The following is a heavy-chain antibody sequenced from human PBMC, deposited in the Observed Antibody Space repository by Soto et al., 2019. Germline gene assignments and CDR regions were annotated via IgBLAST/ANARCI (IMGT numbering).Heavy chain of an antibody. Sequence: QITLKESGPTLVNPTQTLTLTCIFSGFSLSTSEVGVAWIRQSPGKALEWLALMYWDGDKRYSPFLKSRLTITKDTSKNQVVLTMTIMDPVDTGTYYCAHKGGRGAGMDVWGQGTTVTVSS. CDR2: MYWDGDK. J-gene: IGHJ6*02. CDR1: GFSLSTSEVG. V-gene: IGHV2-5*02. CDR3: AHKGGRGAGMDV. D-gene: IGHD2-15*01.